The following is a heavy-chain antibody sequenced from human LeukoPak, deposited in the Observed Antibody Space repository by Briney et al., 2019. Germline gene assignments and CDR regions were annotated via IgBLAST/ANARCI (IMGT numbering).Heavy chain of an antibody. V-gene: IGHV4-59*01. CDR1: GGSISSYY. CDR3: ARGSSKQWLVPRIDWFDP. D-gene: IGHD6-19*01. CDR2: IYYSGST. J-gene: IGHJ5*02. Sequence: SETLSLTCTVSGGSISSYYWSWIRQPPGKGLEWIGYIYYSGSTNYNPSLKSRVTISVDTSKNQFSLKLSSVTAADTAVYYCARGSSKQWLVPRIDWFDPWGQGTLVTVS.